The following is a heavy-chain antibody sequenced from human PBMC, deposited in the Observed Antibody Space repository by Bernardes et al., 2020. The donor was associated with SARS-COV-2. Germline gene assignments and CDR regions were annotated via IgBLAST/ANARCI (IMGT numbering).Heavy chain of an antibody. Sequence: SETLSLMCTVSGDSVSNRDYYWSWIRKFPGKGLEWIGYFYYGGDTKYNPSLRSRVTISADTSKNQFFLNMRSVTAADTALYYCATLGHESSGYYPLVGYFQHWGQGTLVTVSS. CDR2: FYYGGDT. D-gene: IGHD3-22*01. V-gene: IGHV4-61*08. CDR3: ATLGHESSGYYPLVGYFQH. CDR1: GDSVSNRDYY. J-gene: IGHJ1*01.